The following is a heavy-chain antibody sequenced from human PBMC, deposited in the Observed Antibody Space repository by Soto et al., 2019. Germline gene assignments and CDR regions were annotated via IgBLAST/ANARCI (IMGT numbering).Heavy chain of an antibody. Sequence: SETLSLTCAVPGGSFHRYYWIWSRQPAGKGLEWIGRIYTSGSTNYNPSLKSRVTMSVDTSKNQFSLKLSSVTAADTAVYYCARTAGPWFDPWGQGTLVTVSS. CDR2: IYTSGST. CDR3: ARTAGPWFDP. V-gene: IGHV4-4*07. J-gene: IGHJ5*02. CDR1: GGSFHRYY.